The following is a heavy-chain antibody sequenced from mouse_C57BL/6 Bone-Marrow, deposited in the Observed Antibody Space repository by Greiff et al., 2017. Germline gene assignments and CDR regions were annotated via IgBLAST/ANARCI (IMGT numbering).Heavy chain of an antibody. CDR3: ARSDYPYYYAMDY. Sequence: DLVKPGASVKLSCKASGYTFTSYWIDWIRQRPGQGLEWIGRIAPGSGSSFYNEIFKGKATLTVDTSSSTASIQLSSLSSEDSAVYYCARSDYPYYYAMDYWGQGTSVTVSS. D-gene: IGHD5-5*01. J-gene: IGHJ4*01. V-gene: IGHV1S41*01. CDR2: IAPGSGSS. CDR1: GYTFTSYW.